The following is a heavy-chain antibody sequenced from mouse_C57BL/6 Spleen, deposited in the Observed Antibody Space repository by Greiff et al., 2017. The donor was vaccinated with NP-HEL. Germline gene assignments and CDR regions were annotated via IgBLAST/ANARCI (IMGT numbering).Heavy chain of an antibody. Sequence: QVQLQQPGAELVRPGSSVKLSCKASGYTFTSYWMHWVKQRPIQGLEWIGNIDPSDSETHYNQKFKDKATLTVDKSSSTAYMQLGSLTSEDSAVYYCARGRDWDGGYYYAMDYWGQGTSVTVSS. CDR2: IDPSDSET. J-gene: IGHJ4*01. V-gene: IGHV1-52*01. CDR3: ARGRDWDGGYYYAMDY. CDR1: GYTFTSYW. D-gene: IGHD4-1*01.